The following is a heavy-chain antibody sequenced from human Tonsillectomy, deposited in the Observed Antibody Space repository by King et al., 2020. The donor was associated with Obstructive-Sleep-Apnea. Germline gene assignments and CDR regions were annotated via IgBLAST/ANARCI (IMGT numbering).Heavy chain of an antibody. CDR3: AKCIDSWSGLGTDY. CDR2: INGSGGAT. CDR1: GFTFCSYS. D-gene: IGHD3-3*01. V-gene: IGHV3-23*04. J-gene: IGHJ4*02. Sequence: EVQLVGAGGGLVQPGGSLRIPCSAPGFTFCSYSIASGRQAPGEGLEGGSAINGSGGATFYADSVEGHFTISRDNSQNTLYLQMNSLNAEDTAVYYCAKCIDSWSGLGTDYWGQGALVTVSS.